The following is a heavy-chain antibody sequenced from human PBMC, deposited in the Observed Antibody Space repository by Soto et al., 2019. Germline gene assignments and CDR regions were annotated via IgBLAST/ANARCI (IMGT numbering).Heavy chain of an antibody. CDR3: AKAGSGGD. D-gene: IGHD2-15*01. CDR1: GFTFSSYD. J-gene: IGHJ4*02. CDR2: ISYDGSNK. V-gene: IGHV3-30*18. Sequence: QVQLVESGGGVVQPGRSLRLSCAASGFTFSSYDMHWVRQAPGKGLEWVALISYDGSNKYYADSVKGRFTISRDNSKKALYLEMKSLRDEDRAVYYWAKAGSGGDWGQGTLVTVSS.